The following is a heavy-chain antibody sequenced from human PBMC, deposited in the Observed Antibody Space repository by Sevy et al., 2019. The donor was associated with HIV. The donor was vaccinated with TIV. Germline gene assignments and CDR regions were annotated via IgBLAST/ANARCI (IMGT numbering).Heavy chain of an antibody. CDR1: GYTFTSYY. Sequence: ASVKVSCKASGYTFTSYYMHWVRQAPGQGLEWMGWINPNSGGRNYAQKFQGRVTMTRDTSISTAYMELSRLRSDDTAVYYCARGMVRGVIIEGNNWFDPWGQGTLVTVSS. V-gene: IGHV1-2*02. CDR2: INPNSGGR. D-gene: IGHD3-10*01. CDR3: ARGMVRGVIIEGNNWFDP. J-gene: IGHJ5*02.